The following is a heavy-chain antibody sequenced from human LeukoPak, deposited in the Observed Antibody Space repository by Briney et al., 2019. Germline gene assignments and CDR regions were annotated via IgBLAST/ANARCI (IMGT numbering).Heavy chain of an antibody. Sequence: SETLSLTCSVSGGSIGNYYWNWLRQPAGKGLEWIGRIYASGSTDYNPSLKSRVTISMDKSKNHFSLNLKSVTAADTAFYYCARDFYGDDGHHPFDYWGQGIQVTVSS. V-gene: IGHV4-4*07. D-gene: IGHD2/OR15-2a*01. J-gene: IGHJ4*02. CDR1: GGSIGNYY. CDR3: ARDFYGDDGHHPFDY. CDR2: IYASGST.